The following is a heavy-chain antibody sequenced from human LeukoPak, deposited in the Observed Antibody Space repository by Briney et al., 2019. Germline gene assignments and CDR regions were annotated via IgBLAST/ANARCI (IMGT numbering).Heavy chain of an antibody. D-gene: IGHD2-2*01. J-gene: IGHJ6*03. CDR2: IYTSGST. Sequence: PSETLSLTXTVSGGSISSYYWSWIRQPAGKGLEWIGRIYTSGSTNYNPSLKSRVTMSVDTSKNQFSLKLSSVTAADTAVYYCASGVVVPAAPGEYYYYYMDVWGKGTTVTVSS. CDR1: GGSISSYY. CDR3: ASGVVVPAAPGEYYYYYMDV. V-gene: IGHV4-4*07.